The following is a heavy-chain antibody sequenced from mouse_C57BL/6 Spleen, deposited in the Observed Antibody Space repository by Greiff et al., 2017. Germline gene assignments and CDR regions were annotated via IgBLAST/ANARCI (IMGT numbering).Heavy chain of an antibody. CDR2: IYPGDGDT. D-gene: IGHD1-1*01. CDR3: AMDYGTPFAY. V-gene: IGHV1-82*01. Sequence: QVQLQQSGPELVKPGASVKISCKASGYAFSSSWMNWVKQRPGKGLEWIGRIYPGDGDTNYNGKFKGKATLTADKSSSTAYMQLSSLTSEDSAVYCCAMDYGTPFAYWGQGTLVTVSA. CDR1: GYAFSSSW. J-gene: IGHJ3*01.